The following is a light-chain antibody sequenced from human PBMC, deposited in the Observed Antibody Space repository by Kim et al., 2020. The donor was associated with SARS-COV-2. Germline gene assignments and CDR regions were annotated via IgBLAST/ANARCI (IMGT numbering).Light chain of an antibody. V-gene: IGLV2-8*01. CDR2: EVS. Sequence: QSVLTQPPSVSAAPGQTVTISCTGTSSDVGGYNYVSWYQQHPGKAPKLMIYEVSKRPSGVPDRFSGSKSGNTASLTVSGLQAEDEADYYCSSYGGSNNLVFGGGTQLTVL. CDR3: SSYGGSNNLV. CDR1: SSDVGGYNY. J-gene: IGLJ2*01.